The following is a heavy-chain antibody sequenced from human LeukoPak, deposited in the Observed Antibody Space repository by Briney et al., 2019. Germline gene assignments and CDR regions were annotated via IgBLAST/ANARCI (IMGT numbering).Heavy chain of an antibody. CDR3: ARGSSTGHYYMDV. D-gene: IGHD2-2*01. CDR1: GGSISSGDYY. CDR2: IYYSGST. Sequence: PSETLSLTCTVSGGSISSGDYYWSWIRQPPGKGLEWIGYIYYSGSTYYNPSLKSRVTISVDTSKNQFSLKLSSVTAADTAVYYCARGSSTGHYYMDVWGKGTTVTVSS. J-gene: IGHJ6*03. V-gene: IGHV4-30-4*08.